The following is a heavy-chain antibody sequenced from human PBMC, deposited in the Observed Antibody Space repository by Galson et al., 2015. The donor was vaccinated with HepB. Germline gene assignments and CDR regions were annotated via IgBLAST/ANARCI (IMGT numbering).Heavy chain of an antibody. J-gene: IGHJ4*02. CDR3: ARALGLQFEGWFDF. CDR1: GFTFSSYA. CDR2: IGTAGDT. D-gene: IGHD4-11*01. Sequence: SLRLSCAASGFTFSSYAMNWVRQATGKGLEWVSAIGTAGDTYYPGAVKGRFTISRENAKNSLYLQMISMRAGDTAVYYCARALGLQFEGWFDFWGQGTLVTVSS. V-gene: IGHV3-13*01.